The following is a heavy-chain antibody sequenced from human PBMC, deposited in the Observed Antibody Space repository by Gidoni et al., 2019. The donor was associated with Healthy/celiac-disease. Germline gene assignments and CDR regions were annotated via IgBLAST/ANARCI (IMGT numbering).Heavy chain of an antibody. CDR1: GFTFDDYA. CDR2: NSWNSGSI. J-gene: IGHJ4*02. Sequence: EVQLVESGGGLVQPGRYMRLSCAASGFTFDDYAMHWVRQAPGKGLEWVSCNSWNSGSIGYADSVKGRFTISRDNAKNSLYLQMNSLRAEDTALYYCAKGYYYDSSGYLDYWGQGTLVTVSS. V-gene: IGHV3-9*01. D-gene: IGHD3-22*01. CDR3: AKGYYYDSSGYLDY.